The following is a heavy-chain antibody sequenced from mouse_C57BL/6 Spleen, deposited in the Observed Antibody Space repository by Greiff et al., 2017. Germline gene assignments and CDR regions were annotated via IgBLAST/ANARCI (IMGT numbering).Heavy chain of an antibody. J-gene: IGHJ2*01. CDR1: GYSITSGYY. CDR3: ARELTGREGYFDY. CDR2: ISYDGSN. V-gene: IGHV3-6*01. D-gene: IGHD4-1*01. Sequence: EVKLQESGPGLVKPSQSLSLTCSVTGYSITSGYYWNWIRQFPGNKLEWMGYISYDGSNNYNPSLKNRISITRDTSKNQFFLKLNSVTTEDTATYYCARELTGREGYFDYWGQGTTLTVSS.